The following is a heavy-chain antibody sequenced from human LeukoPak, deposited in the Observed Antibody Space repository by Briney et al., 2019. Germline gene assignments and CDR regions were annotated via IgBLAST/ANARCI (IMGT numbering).Heavy chain of an antibody. CDR1: GGSISSYY. Sequence: PSETLSLTCTVSGGSISSYYWSWIRQPPGKGLEWIANIYYSGSTSYNPSLKSRVTISVDTSTNQFSLKLSSVTAADTAVYYCARLVDTSGYYSGYFQHWGQGTLVTVSS. CDR3: ARLVDTSGYYSGYFQH. J-gene: IGHJ1*01. CDR2: IYYSGST. D-gene: IGHD3-22*01. V-gene: IGHV4-59*12.